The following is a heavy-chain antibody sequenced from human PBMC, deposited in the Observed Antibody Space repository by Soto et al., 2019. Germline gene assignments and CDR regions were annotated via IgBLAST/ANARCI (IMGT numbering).Heavy chain of an antibody. J-gene: IGHJ4*02. CDR2: ISAYNCNT. CDR1: GYTFTSYG. Sequence: QVQLVQSGAEVKKPGASVKVSCKASGYTFTSYGISWVRQAPGQGLEWMGWISAYNCNTNYAQKIQGRVTMTTDTPTRTGYMELRSLRSDDTAVYYCARRGSGWMEGYFDYRGQGTLVTVSS. CDR3: ARRGSGWMEGYFDY. D-gene: IGHD6-19*01. V-gene: IGHV1-18*01.